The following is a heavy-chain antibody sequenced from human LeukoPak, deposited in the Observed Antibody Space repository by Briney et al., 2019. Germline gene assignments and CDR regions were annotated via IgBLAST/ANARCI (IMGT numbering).Heavy chain of an antibody. CDR1: GGSFSGYY. D-gene: IGHD6-13*01. J-gene: IGHJ4*02. Sequence: SETLSLTCAVYGGSFSGYYWSWIRQPPGKGLEWIGEINHSGSTNYNPSLKSRVTISVDTSKNQFPLKLSSVTAADTAVYYCARVVAAAGEFDYWGQGTLVTVSS. CDR2: INHSGST. V-gene: IGHV4-34*01. CDR3: ARVVAAAGEFDY.